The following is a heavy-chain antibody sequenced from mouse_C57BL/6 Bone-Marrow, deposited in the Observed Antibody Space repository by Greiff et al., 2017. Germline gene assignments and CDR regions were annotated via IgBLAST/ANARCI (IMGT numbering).Heavy chain of an antibody. V-gene: IGHV1-69*01. CDR3: ARENYYYGRAGFAY. Sequence: VQLQQPGAELVMPGASVKLSCKASGYTFTSYWMHWVKQRPGQGLEWIGEIDPSDSFTNYNQKFKGKSTLTVDKSSSTAYMQLSSLTSEDSAVYYCARENYYYGRAGFAYWGQGTLVTVSA. CDR1: GYTFTSYW. D-gene: IGHD1-1*01. J-gene: IGHJ3*01. CDR2: IDPSDSFT.